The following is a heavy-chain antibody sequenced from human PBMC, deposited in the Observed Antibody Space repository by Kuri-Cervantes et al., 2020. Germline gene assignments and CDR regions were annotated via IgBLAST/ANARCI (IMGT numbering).Heavy chain of an antibody. J-gene: IGHJ4*02. CDR1: GYTFTSYA. CDR3: ARLEKQWLPGL. Sequence: ASVKVSCKASGYTFTSYAMHWVRQAPGQRLEWMGWINAYNGNTNYAQKLQGRVTMTTDTSTSTAYMDLRSLRSDDTAVYYCARLEKQWLPGLWGQGTLVTVSS. D-gene: IGHD6-19*01. V-gene: IGHV1-18*01. CDR2: INAYNGNT.